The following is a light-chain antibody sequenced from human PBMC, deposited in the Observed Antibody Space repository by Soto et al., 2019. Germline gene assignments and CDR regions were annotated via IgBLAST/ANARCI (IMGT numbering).Light chain of an antibody. V-gene: IGKV1-39*01. Sequence: DIQMTQSPSSLSSTVGDRVTITCRASQSIGKYLNWYQQQPGKVPKLLIYDASYLHSGVPSRFSGSESGTDFTLNISDLRPEDFATYYCQQSCSIPLTFGPGTKVDIK. CDR1: QSIGKY. J-gene: IGKJ3*01. CDR2: DAS. CDR3: QQSCSIPLT.